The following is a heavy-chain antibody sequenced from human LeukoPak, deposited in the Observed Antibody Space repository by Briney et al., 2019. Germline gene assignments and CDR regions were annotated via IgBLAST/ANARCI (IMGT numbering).Heavy chain of an antibody. J-gene: IGHJ4*02. CDR2: INPSGGST. Sequence: ASVKVSCKASGYTFTSYYMHWVRQAPGQGLEWMGIINPSGGSTSYAQKFQGRVTMTRGMSTSTVYMELSSLRSEDTAVYYCARTGTTTGFDYWGQGTLVTVSS. CDR1: GYTFTSYY. V-gene: IGHV1-46*01. CDR3: ARTGTTTGFDY. D-gene: IGHD1-7*01.